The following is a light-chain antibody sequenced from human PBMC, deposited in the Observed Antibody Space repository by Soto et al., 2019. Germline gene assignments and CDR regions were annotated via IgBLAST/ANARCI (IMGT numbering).Light chain of an antibody. Sequence: QSALTQPPSVSGSPGQSVTISCTGTSSDVGSYNRVSWYQQPPGTAPKLIICQVSNRPSGVPDRFSGSKSGNTASLTISGLQAEDEADYYCSSYTGSGTWVFGGGTKLTVL. CDR3: SSYTGSGTWV. CDR1: SSDVGSYNR. V-gene: IGLV2-18*02. J-gene: IGLJ3*02. CDR2: QVS.